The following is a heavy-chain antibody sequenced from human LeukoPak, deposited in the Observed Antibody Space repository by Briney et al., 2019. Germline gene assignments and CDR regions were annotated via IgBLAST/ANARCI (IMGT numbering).Heavy chain of an antibody. J-gene: IGHJ6*03. CDR3: ARDYSGYDYYYYMDV. CDR1: GFTFSSSW. V-gene: IGHV3-7*01. D-gene: IGHD5-12*01. CDR2: IKQDGSEK. Sequence: GGSLRLSCAASGFTFSSSWMSWVRQAPEKGLEWVANIKQDGSEKYYVDSVKGRFTISRDNAKNSLFLQMNSLRAEDTAVYYCARDYSGYDYYYYMDVWGKGTTVTVSS.